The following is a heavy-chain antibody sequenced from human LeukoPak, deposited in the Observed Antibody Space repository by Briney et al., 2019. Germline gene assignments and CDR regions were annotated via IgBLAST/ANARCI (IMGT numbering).Heavy chain of an antibody. D-gene: IGHD1-26*01. Sequence: SETLSLTCTVSGGSISSYYWSWVRQPPGKGLEWIGEINHGGSTNYNPSLKSRVTISVDTSKNQFSLKLSSVTAADTAMYYCARGEPSGSYDYWGQGTLVTVST. CDR3: ARGEPSGSYDY. V-gene: IGHV4-34*01. CDR2: INHGGST. CDR1: GGSISSYY. J-gene: IGHJ4*02.